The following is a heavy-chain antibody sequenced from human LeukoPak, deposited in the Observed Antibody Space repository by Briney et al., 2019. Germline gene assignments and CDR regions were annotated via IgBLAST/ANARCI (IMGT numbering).Heavy chain of an antibody. CDR1: GYTFTSYG. D-gene: IGHD3-3*01. J-gene: IGHJ4*02. CDR3: ARGEYVLRFLEWLLLHLDY. V-gene: IGHV1-18*01. Sequence: ASVKVSCKASGYTFTSYGISWVRQAPGQGLEWMGWISAYNGNTNYAQKLQGRVTMTTDTSTSTAYMELRSLRSDDTAVYYCARGEYVLRFLEWLLLHLDYWGQGTLVTVSS. CDR2: ISAYNGNT.